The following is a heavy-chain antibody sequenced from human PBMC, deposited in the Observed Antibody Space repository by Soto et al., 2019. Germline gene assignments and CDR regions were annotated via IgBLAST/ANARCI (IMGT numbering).Heavy chain of an antibody. V-gene: IGHV4-59*01. D-gene: IGHD2-2*01. CDR3: ARDTIAGDYYYYGMDV. Sequence: PSETLSLTCTVSGGSISSYYWSWIRQPPGKGLEWIVYIYYSGSTNYNPSPKSRVTISVDTSKIQFSLKLSSVTAADTAVYYCARDTIAGDYYYYGMDVWGQGTTVTVSS. CDR1: GGSISSYY. CDR2: IYYSGST. J-gene: IGHJ6*02.